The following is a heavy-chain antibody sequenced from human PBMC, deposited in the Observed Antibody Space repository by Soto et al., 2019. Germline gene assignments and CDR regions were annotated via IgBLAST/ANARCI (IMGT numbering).Heavy chain of an antibody. J-gene: IGHJ6*02. V-gene: IGHV3-48*03. CDR3: ARVDSRGYYYGMDV. CDR2: ITRSGSTI. CDR1: GFTFSSYE. D-gene: IGHD3-10*01. Sequence: PGGSLRLSCAASGFTFSSYEMKWVRQAPDKGLEWVSYITRSGSTIYYADSVKGRFTISRDNAKNSLYLQMSSLRAEDTAVYYCARVDSRGYYYGMDVWGQGTTVTVSS.